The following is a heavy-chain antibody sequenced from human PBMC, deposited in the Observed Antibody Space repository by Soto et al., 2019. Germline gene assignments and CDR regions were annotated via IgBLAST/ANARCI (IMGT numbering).Heavy chain of an antibody. D-gene: IGHD6-13*01. CDR2: INPSGGST. J-gene: IGHJ4*02. Sequence: ASVKVSCKASGYTFTSYYMHWVRQAPGQGLEWMGIINPSGGSTSYAQKFQGRVTMTRDTSTSTVYMELTSLGSEDTVVYYCARLTAAENFYYWGQGSLVTVSS. V-gene: IGHV1-46*01. CDR3: ARLTAAENFYY. CDR1: GYTFTSYY.